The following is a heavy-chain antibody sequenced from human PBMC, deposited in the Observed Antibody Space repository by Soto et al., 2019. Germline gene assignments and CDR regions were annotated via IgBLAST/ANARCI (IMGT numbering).Heavy chain of an antibody. D-gene: IGHD2-15*01. J-gene: IGHJ6*03. CDR3: ASTYCSSGSCYSGPNYMDD. CDR2: IYHSGST. CDR1: SGSMSSSKW. Sequence: ASETLSLTCAVSSGSMSSSKWWSWVRQPPGKGLEWIGEIYHSGSTNYNPSLKSRVTISVDTSKNQFSLKLSSVTAADTAVYYCASTYCSSGSCYSGPNYMDDWGKGTTVTFS. V-gene: IGHV4-4*02.